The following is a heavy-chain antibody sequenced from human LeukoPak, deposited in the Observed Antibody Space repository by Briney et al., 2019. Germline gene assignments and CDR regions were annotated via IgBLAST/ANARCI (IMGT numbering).Heavy chain of an antibody. CDR3: ARTKYGSGSYYNVGYFDS. CDR2: IGSSGSII. CDR1: GFTFSSYE. J-gene: IGHJ4*02. D-gene: IGHD3-10*01. V-gene: IGHV3-48*03. Sequence: QPGGSLRLSCAASGFTFSSYEMNWVRQAPGKGLEWVSYIGSSGSIIYYADSVKGRFTISRDNAKNSLYLQMNSLRAEETAVYYCARTKYGSGSYYNVGYFDSWGQGTLVTVSS.